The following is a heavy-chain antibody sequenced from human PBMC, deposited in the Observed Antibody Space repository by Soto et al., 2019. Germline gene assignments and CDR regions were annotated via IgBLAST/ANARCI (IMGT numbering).Heavy chain of an antibody. V-gene: IGHV4-59*01. CDR2: IYYSGSA. Sequence: SETLSLTCTVSGGSISSYYWSWIRQPPGKGLEWIGYIYYSGSANYNPSLKSRVTISVDTSKNQFSLKLSSVTAADTAVYYCERVPIAADGEYYFDYWGQGTLVTVSS. J-gene: IGHJ4*02. CDR1: GGSISSYY. CDR3: ERVPIAADGEYYFDY. D-gene: IGHD6-13*01.